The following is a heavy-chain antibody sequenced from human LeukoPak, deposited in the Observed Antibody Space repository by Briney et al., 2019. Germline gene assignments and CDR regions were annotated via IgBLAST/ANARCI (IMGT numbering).Heavy chain of an antibody. CDR3: AKDSGTRGVISWFDP. CDR2: ISYDGSNK. Sequence: GGSLRLSCAASGFTFSSYGMHWVRQAPGKGLEWVAVISYDGSNKYYADSVKGRFTISRDNSKNTLYLQMNSLRAEDTAVYYCAKDSGTRGVISWFDPWGQGTLVTVS. D-gene: IGHD3-10*01. V-gene: IGHV3-30*18. CDR1: GFTFSSYG. J-gene: IGHJ5*02.